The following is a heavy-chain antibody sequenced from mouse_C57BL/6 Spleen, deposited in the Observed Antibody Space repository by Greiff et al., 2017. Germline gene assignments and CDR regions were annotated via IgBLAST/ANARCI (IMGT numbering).Heavy chain of an antibody. V-gene: IGHV1-26*01. CDR3: ARRNYGSIMDY. J-gene: IGHJ4*01. CDR2: INPNNGGT. Sequence: EVQLQQSGPELVKPGASVKISCKASGYTFTDYYMNWVKQSHGKSLEWIGDINPNNGGTSYNQKFKGKATLTVDKSSSTAYMELRSLTSEDSAVYYCARRNYGSIMDYWGQGTSVTVSS. D-gene: IGHD1-1*01. CDR1: GYTFTDYY.